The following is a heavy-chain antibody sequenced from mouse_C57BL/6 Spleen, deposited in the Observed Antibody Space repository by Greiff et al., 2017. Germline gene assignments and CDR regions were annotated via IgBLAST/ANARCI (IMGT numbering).Heavy chain of an antibody. CDR2: ISYDGSN. CDR3: ASEITTVVATDFDV. V-gene: IGHV3-6*01. Sequence: VQLKESGPGLVKPSQSLSLTCSVTGYSITSGYYWNWIRQFPGNKLEWMGYISYDGSNNYNPSLKNRISITRDTSKNQFFLKLNSVTTEDTATYYCASEITTVVATDFDVWGTGTTATVSS. CDR1: GYSITSGYY. D-gene: IGHD1-1*01. J-gene: IGHJ1*03.